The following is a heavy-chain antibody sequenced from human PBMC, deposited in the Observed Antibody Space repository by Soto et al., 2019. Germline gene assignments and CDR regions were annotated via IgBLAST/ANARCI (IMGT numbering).Heavy chain of an antibody. J-gene: IGHJ3*01. CDR2: INHSVST. CDR1: GGSFMGDY. CDR3: ARRADYYDSSRDENDA. D-gene: IGHD3-22*01. V-gene: IGHV4-34*01. Sequence: ASETLSLTCSVYGGSFMGDYCSWIRQPPVNGLEWIGEINHSVSTNYNPSLKSRVTISVDTSKNQFSLKLTPVTAADTAVYYCARRADYYDSSRDENDAWGPGTMVPVSS.